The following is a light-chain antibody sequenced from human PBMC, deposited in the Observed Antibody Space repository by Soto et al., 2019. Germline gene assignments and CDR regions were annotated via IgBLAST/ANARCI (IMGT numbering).Light chain of an antibody. V-gene: IGLV2-11*01. CDR2: DVS. J-gene: IGLJ3*02. CDR3: WSFDGSYTVGV. Sequence: QSALTQPRSVSGSPGQSVTISCTGTSSDVGDYNYVSWYQQYPGKAPKLVIYDVSKRPSGVPDRFSGSKSGNTASLTISGLQAEDEADYYCWSFDGSYTVGVFGGGTQLTVL. CDR1: SSDVGDYNY.